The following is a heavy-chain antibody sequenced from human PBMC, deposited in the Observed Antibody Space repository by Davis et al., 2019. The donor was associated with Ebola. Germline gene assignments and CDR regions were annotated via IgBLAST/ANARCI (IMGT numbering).Heavy chain of an antibody. J-gene: IGHJ4*02. CDR3: ARGQRLSEY. V-gene: IGHV3-9*01. CDR1: GLTFDNYA. CDR2: ITSNSGTT. Sequence: SLKISCATSGLTFDNYAMHWFRQAPGKGLEWVSGITSNSGTTAYADSVKGRFTISRDNSKNTVYLQMNSLRADDTAVYYCARGQRLSEYWGLGTLVTVSS.